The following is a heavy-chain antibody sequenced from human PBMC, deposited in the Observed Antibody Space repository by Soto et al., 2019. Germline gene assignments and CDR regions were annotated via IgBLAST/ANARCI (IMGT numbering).Heavy chain of an antibody. CDR2: ISDYNGNT. V-gene: IGHV1-18*01. CDR1: GYSFTTHG. D-gene: IGHD3-10*01. J-gene: IGHJ6*02. CDR3: AREGYYSGSGSYSPPRYYGMDV. Sequence: ASVKVSCKASGYSFTTHGISWVRQAPGQGLEWMGWISDYNGNTNYEKKFQGRVTMTTDTSTRTAYMELKSLRSDDTAVYYCAREGYYSGSGSYSPPRYYGMDVWGQGTTVTVSS.